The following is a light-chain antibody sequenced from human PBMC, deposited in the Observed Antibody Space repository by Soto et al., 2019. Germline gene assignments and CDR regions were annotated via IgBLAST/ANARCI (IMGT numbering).Light chain of an antibody. Sequence: EIVLTQSPGTLSFSPGERATLSCRASQSVSSSYLAWYQQKPGQAPRLLIHGASNRATGIPDRFSGSGSGTDLTITISRLEPEDFEVYYCQQYGGSPRTFGQGTKVDIK. J-gene: IGKJ1*01. CDR3: QQYGGSPRT. V-gene: IGKV3-20*01. CDR1: QSVSSSY. CDR2: GAS.